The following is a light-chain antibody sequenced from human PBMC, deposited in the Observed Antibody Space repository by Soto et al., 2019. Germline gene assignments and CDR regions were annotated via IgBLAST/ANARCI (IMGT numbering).Light chain of an antibody. Sequence: EIVLTQSPDTLSLSPGERATLSCRASQSVSRYVAWYQQIPGQAPRLLIYDASNRAAGIPARFSGSGSGTDFTLTISSLEPEDFAVYYCQQRSNSYTFGQGTKLEIK. J-gene: IGKJ2*01. CDR1: QSVSRY. CDR2: DAS. CDR3: QQRSNSYT. V-gene: IGKV3-11*01.